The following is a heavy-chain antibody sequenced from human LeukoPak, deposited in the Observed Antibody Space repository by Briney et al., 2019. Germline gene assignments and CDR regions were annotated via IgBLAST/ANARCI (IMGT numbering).Heavy chain of an antibody. Sequence: SETLSLTCTVSGGSVTSYYWSWIRQPPGKGLEWIASLDYSGSTNYNPSLKSRATVSVDTSKSQFSLKLSSVTAADTAVYFCARLILGATFSFDYWGLGTLVTVSS. CDR3: ARLILGATFSFDY. V-gene: IGHV4-59*08. D-gene: IGHD1-26*01. CDR2: LDYSGST. CDR1: GGSVTSYY. J-gene: IGHJ4*02.